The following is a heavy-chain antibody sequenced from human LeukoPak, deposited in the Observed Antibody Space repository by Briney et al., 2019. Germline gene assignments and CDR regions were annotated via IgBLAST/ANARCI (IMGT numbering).Heavy chain of an antibody. D-gene: IGHD3-10*01. J-gene: IGHJ6*02. Sequence: GGSLRLSCAASGFTVSSNYMSWVRQAPGKGLEWVSVIYSGGSTYYADSVKGRFTISRDNSKNTLYLQMNSLRAVDTAVYYCAKHFRGTMVRGVIDYYTMDVWGQGTTVTVSS. V-gene: IGHV3-53*01. CDR2: IYSGGST. CDR3: AKHFRGTMVRGVIDYYTMDV. CDR1: GFTVSSNY.